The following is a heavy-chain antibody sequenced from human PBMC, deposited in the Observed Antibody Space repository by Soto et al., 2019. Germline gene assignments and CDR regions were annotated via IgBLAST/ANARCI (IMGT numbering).Heavy chain of an antibody. D-gene: IGHD1-26*01. CDR3: ARIPKKSGLVSV. CDR2: INHSGST. V-gene: IGHV4-34*01. J-gene: IGHJ4*02. CDR1: GGSFSGYY. Sequence: SETLSLTCAVYGGSFSGYYWSWIRQPPGKGLEWIGEINHSGSTNYNPSLKSRVTISVDTSKNQFSLKLSSVTAADTAVYYCARIPKKSGLVSVWGQGTLVTVSS.